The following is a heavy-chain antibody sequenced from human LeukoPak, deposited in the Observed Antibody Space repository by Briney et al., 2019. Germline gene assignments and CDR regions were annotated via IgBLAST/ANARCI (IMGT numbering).Heavy chain of an antibody. J-gene: IGHJ6*02. D-gene: IGHD4-23*01. CDR2: TAYRSRWST. V-gene: IGHV6-1*01. CDR1: GDSVSNNIIA. CDR3: ARNSVAMDV. Sequence: SQTLSLTCAISGDSVSNNIIAWNWIRWRPSRGLEWLGRTAYRSRWSTDYALSVRGRISINPDTSKNQISLQLNSVTPEDTAVYYCARNSVAMDVWGQGTTVTVSS.